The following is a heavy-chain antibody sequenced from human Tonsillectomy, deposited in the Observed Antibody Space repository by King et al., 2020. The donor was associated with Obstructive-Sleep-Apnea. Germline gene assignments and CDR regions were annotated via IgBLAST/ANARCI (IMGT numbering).Heavy chain of an antibody. D-gene: IGHD6-13*01. J-gene: IGHJ4*02. CDR2: MSYDGSNK. CDR1: GFPFSSYG. Sequence: VQLVESGGGVVQPGTSLRLSCAASGFPFSSYGMHWVRQAPGKGLEWVAVMSYDGSNKYYADSVKGRFTISRDNSKNTLYLQMHSLRVEDTAVYYCAKDGNIAAASYFDYWGQGTLVTVSS. CDR3: AKDGNIAAASYFDY. V-gene: IGHV3-30*18.